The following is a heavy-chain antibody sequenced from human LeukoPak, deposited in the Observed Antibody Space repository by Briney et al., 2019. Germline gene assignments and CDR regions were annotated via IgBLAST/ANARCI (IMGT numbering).Heavy chain of an antibody. J-gene: IGHJ4*02. D-gene: IGHD3-3*02. CDR3: ARDGILGSHDC. Sequence: GGSLRLSCAASGFTFRSYWMLWVRQTPGKGLVWVSHINNDGSDTSYADSVKGRFTITRDNAKNTLFLQMNSLRAEDTAVYYCARDGILGSHDCWGQGTLVTVSS. CDR2: INNDGSDT. V-gene: IGHV3-74*01. CDR1: GFTFRSYW.